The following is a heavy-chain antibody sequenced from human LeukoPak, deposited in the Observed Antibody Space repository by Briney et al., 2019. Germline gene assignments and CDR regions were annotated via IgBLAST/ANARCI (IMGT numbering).Heavy chain of an antibody. J-gene: IGHJ4*02. CDR3: ARVDSTSGANFDY. V-gene: IGHV4-4*02. Sequence: SETLSLTCAVSGDSISSSNWWSWVRQSPGQGLEWIGEIYHSGSTNCNPSLKSRVSISVDKSNNLFSLKLNSVTAADTAVYYCARVDSTSGANFDYWGQGTLVTVSS. D-gene: IGHD6-13*01. CDR2: IYHSGST. CDR1: GDSISSSNW.